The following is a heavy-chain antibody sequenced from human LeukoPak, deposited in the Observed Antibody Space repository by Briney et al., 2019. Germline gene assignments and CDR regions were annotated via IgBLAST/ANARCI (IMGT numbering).Heavy chain of an antibody. CDR2: MKYDGSEK. J-gene: IGHJ4*02. Sequence: PGGSLRLSCAASGFTFSSYWMSWVRQAPGKGLEWVANMKYDGSEKDYVDSVKGRFTISRDNAKNSLYLQMNSLKAEDTAVYYCARDIAAARLFFVYWGQGNLVTVSS. CDR3: ARDIAAARLFFVY. V-gene: IGHV3-7*01. CDR1: GFTFSSYW. D-gene: IGHD6-13*01.